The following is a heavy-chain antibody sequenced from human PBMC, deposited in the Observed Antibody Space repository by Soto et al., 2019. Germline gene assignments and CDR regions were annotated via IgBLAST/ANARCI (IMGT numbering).Heavy chain of an antibody. CDR1: GFNFASYA. D-gene: IGHD5-12*01. CDR3: VKDYRRGGDTIISRSRETPMDV. Sequence: EVQLLESGGGLVRPGESLRLSCATSGFNFASYARSWVRQAPGKGPEWFSAVRGIGDSTYYADSVQGRFTISRDNSKNTVFLQTICLRAEDTAVSFSVKDYRRGGDTIISRSRETPMDVWGQGTTVIVSS. J-gene: IGHJ6*02. CDR2: VRGIGDST. V-gene: IGHV3-23*01.